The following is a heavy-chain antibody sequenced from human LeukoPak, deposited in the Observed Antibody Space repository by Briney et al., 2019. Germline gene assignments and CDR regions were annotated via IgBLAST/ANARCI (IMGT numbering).Heavy chain of an antibody. CDR1: GFAFSSHA. Sequence: GGSLRLSCAASGFAFSSHAMSWVRQAPGKGLEWVSAITDSGGNRQYTDSVKGRFTISRDNSKNTLYLQMDSLRADDTAVYYCAKSSRYGTGWYGKIDYWGQGTLVTISS. CDR3: AKSSRYGTGWYGKIDY. J-gene: IGHJ4*02. V-gene: IGHV3-23*01. D-gene: IGHD6-19*01. CDR2: ITDSGGNR.